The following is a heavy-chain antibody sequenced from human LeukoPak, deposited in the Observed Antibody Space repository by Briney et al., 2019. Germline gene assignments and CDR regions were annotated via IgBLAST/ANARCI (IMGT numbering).Heavy chain of an antibody. CDR3: ASTKDIVVVPAAMRWANYYYYGMDV. D-gene: IGHD2-2*01. CDR2: IIPIFGTT. CDR1: GGTFSSYA. J-gene: IGHJ6*02. Sequence: SVKVSCKASGGTFSSYAIDWVRQAPGQGLEWMGGIIPIFGTTNYAQKFQGRVTITADESTSTAYMELSSLRSEDAAVYYCASTKDIVVVPAAMRWANYYYYGMDVWGQGTTVTVSS. V-gene: IGHV1-69*13.